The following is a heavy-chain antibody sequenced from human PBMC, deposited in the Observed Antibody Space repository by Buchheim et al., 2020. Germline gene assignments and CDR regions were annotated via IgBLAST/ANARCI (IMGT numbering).Heavy chain of an antibody. D-gene: IGHD3-10*01. CDR3: ARGPMRGNYYGSGRYNWFDP. V-gene: IGHV1-8*02. CDR1: GYTFTSYY. J-gene: IGHJ5*02. CDR2: MNPNSGNT. Sequence: QVQLVQSGAEVKKPGASVKVSCKASGYTFTSYYMHWVRQAPGQGLEWMGWMNPNSGNTGYAQKFQGRVTMTRNTSISTAYMELSSLRSEDTAVYYCARGPMRGNYYGSGRYNWFDPWGQGTL.